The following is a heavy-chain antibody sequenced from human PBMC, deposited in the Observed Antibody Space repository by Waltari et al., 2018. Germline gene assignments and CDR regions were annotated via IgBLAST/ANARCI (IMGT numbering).Heavy chain of an antibody. Sequence: QVQLQESGPGLVKPSETLSLPCTVSGGSISSYSWSWIRQPHGKGLEWIGYIYYSGRANYNPSLKSRVTISVDTSKNQFSLKLSSVTAADTAVYYCARGDWVGYSYGYEYFQHWGQGTLVTVSS. D-gene: IGHD5-18*01. V-gene: IGHV4-59*01. CDR1: GGSISSYS. J-gene: IGHJ1*01. CDR3: ARGDWVGYSYGYEYFQH. CDR2: IYYSGRA.